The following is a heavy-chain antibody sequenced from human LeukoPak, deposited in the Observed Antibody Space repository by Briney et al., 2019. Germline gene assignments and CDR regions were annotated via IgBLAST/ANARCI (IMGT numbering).Heavy chain of an antibody. CDR2: IYYSGST. CDR1: GGSISSSSYY. CDR3: ARGPFSFGVDNAFDI. Sequence: PSETLSLTCTVSGGSISSSSYYWGWIRQPPGKGLEWMGSIYYSGSTYYNPSLKSRVTISVDTSKNQFSLKLSSVTAADTAVYYCARGPFSFGVDNAFDIWGQGTMVTVSS. J-gene: IGHJ3*02. V-gene: IGHV4-39*01. D-gene: IGHD3-3*01.